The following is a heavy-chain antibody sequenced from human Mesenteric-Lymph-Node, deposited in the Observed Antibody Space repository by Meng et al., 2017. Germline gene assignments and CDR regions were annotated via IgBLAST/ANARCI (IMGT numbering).Heavy chain of an antibody. J-gene: IGHJ4*02. CDR2: ISSYNGNT. CDR1: GYTFTSYG. CDR3: VRVAAVVDVDEAMPSDY. Sequence: QVQLVQSGAEVKKRGASVKVSCRASGYTFTSYGISWLGQAPGQGLEWMGWISSYNGNTRYAQNVQDRVTMTTDTSTSTAYMELRSLRSDDTAVYYCVRVAAVVDVDEAMPSDYWGQGTLVTVSS. V-gene: IGHV1-18*01. D-gene: IGHD5-18*01.